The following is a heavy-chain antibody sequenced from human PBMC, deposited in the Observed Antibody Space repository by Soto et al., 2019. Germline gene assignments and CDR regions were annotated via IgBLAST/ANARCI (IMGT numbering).Heavy chain of an antibody. V-gene: IGHV3-74*03. D-gene: IGHD2-8*01. Sequence: EVQLVESGGGLVQPGGSLRLSCAASGFTFTTYWMHWVRQAPGKGLVWVSLINSHGNDTTYAESVKGRFTFSRDNRKNTVFLQMNGLKAEDTAVYYCARANGHTMDVWGQGTTVTVSS. CDR3: ARANGHTMDV. CDR2: INSHGNDT. J-gene: IGHJ6*02. CDR1: GFTFTTYW.